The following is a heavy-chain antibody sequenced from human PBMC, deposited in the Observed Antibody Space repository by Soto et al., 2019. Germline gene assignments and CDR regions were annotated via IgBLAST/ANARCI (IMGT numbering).Heavy chain of an antibody. CDR3: AKDPALWGRILGYDSSGYYDAFDI. CDR1: GFTVSSNY. CDR2: ISGSGGST. V-gene: IGHV3-23*01. D-gene: IGHD3-22*01. Sequence: GGSLRLSCAASGFTVSSNYMSWVRQAPGKGLEWVSAISGSGGSTYYADSVKGRFTISRDNSKNTLYLQMNSLRAEDTAVYYCAKDPALWGRILGYDSSGYYDAFDIWGQGTMVTVSS. J-gene: IGHJ3*02.